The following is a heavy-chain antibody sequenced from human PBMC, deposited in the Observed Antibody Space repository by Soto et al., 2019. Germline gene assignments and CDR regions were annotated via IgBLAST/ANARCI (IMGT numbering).Heavy chain of an antibody. CDR1: VGSISSSSYY. V-gene: IGHV4-39*01. CDR2: IYYSGST. D-gene: IGHD3-22*01. J-gene: IGHJ4*02. Sequence: SETLSLTCTVSVGSISSSSYYWGWIRQPPGKGLEWIGSIYYSGSTYYNPSLKSRVTISVDTSQDQLSLKLSSAPAANAAVYYCARVTYYYDSSGYSNDYWGQGTLVTVSS. CDR3: ARVTYYYDSSGYSNDY.